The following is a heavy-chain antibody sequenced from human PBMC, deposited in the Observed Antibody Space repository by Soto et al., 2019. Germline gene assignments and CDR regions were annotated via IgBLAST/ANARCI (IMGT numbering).Heavy chain of an antibody. CDR2: IRGKTYGYTT. CDR1: GFSISGSG. D-gene: IGHD6-19*01. Sequence: GRSLRLSCAASGFSISGSGIHWVRQASGKGLEWVARIRGKTYGYTTEFAASVKGRFTISRDDSKSIAYLQMNSLKTEDTAVYYCTSGLAYSSGWYSLPDAFDILGQGKMVTGSS. J-gene: IGHJ3*02. V-gene: IGHV3-73*01. CDR3: TSGLAYSSGWYSLPDAFDI.